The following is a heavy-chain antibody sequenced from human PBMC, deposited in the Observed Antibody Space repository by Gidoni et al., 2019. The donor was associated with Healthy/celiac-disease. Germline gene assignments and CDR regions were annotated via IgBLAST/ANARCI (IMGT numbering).Heavy chain of an antibody. D-gene: IGHD6-13*01. V-gene: IGHV3-30-3*01. CDR3: ARESAAGIG. Sequence: QVQLVESGGGVVQLGRSLRHSCAASGFTFSSYAMHWVRQAPGKGLAWVAVISYDGSNKYYADSVKGRYTISRDNSKNTLYLQMNSLRAEDTAVYYCARESAAGIGWGQGTLVTVSS. J-gene: IGHJ4*02. CDR1: GFTFSSYA. CDR2: ISYDGSNK.